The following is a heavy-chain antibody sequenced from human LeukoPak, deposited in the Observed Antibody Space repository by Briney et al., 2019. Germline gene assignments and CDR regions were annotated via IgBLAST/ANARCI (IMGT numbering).Heavy chain of an antibody. Sequence: PGGSLRLSCAASGFTFDDYAMHWVRQAPGKGLEWVSSISSSSSYIYYADSVKGRFTISRDNAKNSLYLQMNSLRAEDTAVYYCARTNTRGYSYGTPIWGQGTLVTVSP. V-gene: IGHV3-21*01. CDR1: GFTFDDYA. D-gene: IGHD5-18*01. CDR2: ISSSSSYI. J-gene: IGHJ4*02. CDR3: ARTNTRGYSYGTPI.